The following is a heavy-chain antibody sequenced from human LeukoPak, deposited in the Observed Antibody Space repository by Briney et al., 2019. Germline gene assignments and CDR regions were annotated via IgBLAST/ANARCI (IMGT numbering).Heavy chain of an antibody. CDR2: IRINAHGGAT. CDR3: ARIYYAMDV. Sequence: PGGSLRLSCTASGFTFADYTLSWVRQAPGQGLEWVGFIRINAHGGATEYAASVEGRFTISRDDSKSIAYLQMNGLKTEDTAVYYCARIYYAMDVWGQGTMVTVSS. CDR1: GFTFADYT. V-gene: IGHV3-49*04. J-gene: IGHJ6*02.